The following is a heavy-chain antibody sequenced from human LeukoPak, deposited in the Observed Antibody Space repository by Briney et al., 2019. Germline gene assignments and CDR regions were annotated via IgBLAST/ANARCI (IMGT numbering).Heavy chain of an antibody. CDR1: GGSISSSSYY. D-gene: IGHD5-18*01. CDR3: ARGGGKGRLWSIYDY. Sequence: SETLSLTCTVSGGSISSSSYYWGWIRQPPGKGLEWIGSIYYSGSTYYNPSLKSRVTISVDTSKNQFSLKLSSVTAADTAVYYCARGGGKGRLWSIYDYWGQGTLVTVSS. J-gene: IGHJ4*02. CDR2: IYYSGST. V-gene: IGHV4-39*07.